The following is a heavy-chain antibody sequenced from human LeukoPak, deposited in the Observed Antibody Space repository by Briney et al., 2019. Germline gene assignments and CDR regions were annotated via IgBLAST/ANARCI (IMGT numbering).Heavy chain of an antibody. V-gene: IGHV4-4*07. CDR3: ARDPFVSHAFDI. CDR1: GGSISSYC. D-gene: IGHD3-3*02. Sequence: SETLSLTCTAFGGSISSYCWSWIRQPAGKGLEWIGRIYTSGSTNYNPSLKSRVTMSVDTSKNQFSLKLSSVTAADTAVYYCARDPFVSHAFDIWGQGTMVTVSS. CDR2: IYTSGST. J-gene: IGHJ3*02.